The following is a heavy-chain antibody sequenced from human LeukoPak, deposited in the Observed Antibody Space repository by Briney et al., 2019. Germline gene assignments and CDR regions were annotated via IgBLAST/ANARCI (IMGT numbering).Heavy chain of an antibody. CDR3: ARGIGGPDY. CDR1: GFTFSSYA. D-gene: IGHD4-23*01. V-gene: IGHV3-23*01. CDR2: IRGSGDNT. J-gene: IGHJ4*02. Sequence: PGGSLRLSCAASGFTFSSYAMSWVRQAPGKGLEWRSVIRGSGDNTYYAASVKGRFTISRDNSKSTLYLQMNSLRAEDTAVYYCARGIGGPDYWGRGTLVTVSS.